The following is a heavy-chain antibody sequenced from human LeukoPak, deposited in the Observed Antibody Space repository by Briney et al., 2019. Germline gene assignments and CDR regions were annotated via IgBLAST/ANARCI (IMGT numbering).Heavy chain of an antibody. J-gene: IGHJ4*02. CDR2: IKSKADGGAT. V-gene: IGHV3-15*01. Sequence: GGSLRLACAASGFTFNNAWMSWVRQAPGKGLEWVGRIKSKADGGATDYEAPVKGRFTISRDDSKNTLYLQMNSLKTEDTAVYYCTTDSHDYGDYGRGYWGQGTLVTVSS. D-gene: IGHD4-17*01. CDR3: TTDSHDYGDYGRGY. CDR1: GFTFNNAW.